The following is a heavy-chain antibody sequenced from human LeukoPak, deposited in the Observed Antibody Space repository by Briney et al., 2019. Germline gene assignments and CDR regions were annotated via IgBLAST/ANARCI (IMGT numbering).Heavy chain of an antibody. V-gene: IGHV1-18*01. CDR3: AKARTEYYYDSSGYCGY. D-gene: IGHD3-22*01. Sequence: ASVKVSCKASGYTFTSYGISWVRQAPGQGLEWVGWISGYDGHTNYAQKVQGRVTMTTDTPTSTAYMELRSLRSEDTAVYYCAKARTEYYYDSSGYCGYWGQGTLVTVSS. CDR2: ISGYDGHT. J-gene: IGHJ4*02. CDR1: GYTFTSYG.